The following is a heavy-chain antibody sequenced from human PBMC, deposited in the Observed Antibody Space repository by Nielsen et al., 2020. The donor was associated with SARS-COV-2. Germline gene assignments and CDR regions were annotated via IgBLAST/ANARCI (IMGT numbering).Heavy chain of an antibody. CDR2: IYYSGTT. V-gene: IGHV4-59*12. J-gene: IGHJ4*02. D-gene: IGHD2-2*01. CDR3: AREDSSSCHDS. Sequence: SETLSLTCTVSGGSISNYYWSWIRQPPGKGLEWIGYIYYSGTTNINPSLKSRVTISVDTSMDQLSLRLSSVTAADTAVYYCAREDSSSCHDSWGQGTLVTVSS. CDR1: GGSISNYY.